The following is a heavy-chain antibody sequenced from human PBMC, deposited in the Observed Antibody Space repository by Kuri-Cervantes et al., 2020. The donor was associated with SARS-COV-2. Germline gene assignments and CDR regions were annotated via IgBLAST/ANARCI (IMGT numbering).Heavy chain of an antibody. J-gene: IGHJ4*02. CDR2: IIPIFGTA. CDR1: GGTFSSYA. Sequence: SVKVSCKASGGTFSSYAISWVRQAPGQGLEWMGGIIPIFGTANYAQKFQGRVTITTDESTSTAYMELSSLRSEDTAVYYCARVPRGGYSSGWYNYYFDYWGQRTLVTVSS. CDR3: ARVPRGGYSSGWYNYYFDY. V-gene: IGHV1-69*05. D-gene: IGHD6-19*01.